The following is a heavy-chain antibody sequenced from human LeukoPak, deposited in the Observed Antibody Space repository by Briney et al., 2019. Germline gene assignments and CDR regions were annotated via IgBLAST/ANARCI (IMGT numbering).Heavy chain of an antibody. D-gene: IGHD6-19*01. Sequence: SETLSLTCTVSGGSISSYYWSWIRQPPGKGLEWIGYIYYSGSTNYNPSLKSRVTISVDTSKNQFSLKLSSVTAADTAVYYCARQEAVAGTPFFDYWGQGTLVTVSS. J-gene: IGHJ4*02. V-gene: IGHV4-59*08. CDR3: ARQEAVAGTPFFDY. CDR1: GGSISSYY. CDR2: IYYSGST.